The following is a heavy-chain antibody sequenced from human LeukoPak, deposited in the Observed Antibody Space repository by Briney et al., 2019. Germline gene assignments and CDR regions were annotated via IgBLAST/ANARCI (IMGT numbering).Heavy chain of an antibody. V-gene: IGHV3-7*01. CDR1: GFTFRTYW. CDR3: ARGAPGGY. D-gene: IGHD3-10*01. Sequence: GGSLRLSCAASGFTFRTYWMTWVRQAPGKGLEWVATMKQDGSEKYYVDSVKGRFTISRDNAKNSLYLQMNSLRAEDTAVYYCARGAPGGYWGQGTLVTVSS. CDR2: MKQDGSEK. J-gene: IGHJ4*02.